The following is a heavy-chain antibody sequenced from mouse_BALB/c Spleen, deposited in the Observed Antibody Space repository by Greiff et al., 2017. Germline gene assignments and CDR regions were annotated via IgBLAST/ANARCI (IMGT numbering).Heavy chain of an antibody. CDR2: INPYNGDT. Sequence: EVKLVESGPELVKPGASVKISCKASGYSFTGYFMNWVMQSHGKSLEWIGRINPYNGDTFYNQKFKGKATLTVDKSSSTAHMELRSLASEDSAVYYCARSDRGYAMDYWGQGTSVTVSS. V-gene: IGHV1-20*02. D-gene: IGHD2-14*01. CDR3: ARSDRGYAMDY. J-gene: IGHJ4*01. CDR1: GYSFTGYF.